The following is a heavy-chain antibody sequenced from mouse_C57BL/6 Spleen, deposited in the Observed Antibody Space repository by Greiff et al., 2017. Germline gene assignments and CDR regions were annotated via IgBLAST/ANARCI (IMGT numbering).Heavy chain of an antibody. J-gene: IGHJ2*01. V-gene: IGHV1-53*01. D-gene: IGHD2-4*01. CDR1: GYTFTSYW. CDR3: ARGGTYYDYQYYFDY. Sequence: QVQLQQPGTELVKPGASVKLSCKASGYTFTSYWMHWVKQRPGQGLEWIGNINPSNGGTNYNEKFKSKATLTVDKSSRTAYMQLSSLTSEDSAVYYCARGGTYYDYQYYFDYWGQGTTLTVSS. CDR2: INPSNGGT.